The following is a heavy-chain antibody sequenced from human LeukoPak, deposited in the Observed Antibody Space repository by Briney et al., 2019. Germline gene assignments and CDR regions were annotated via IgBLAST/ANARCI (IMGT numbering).Heavy chain of an antibody. CDR1: GYTFTSYY. CDR3: ARGGYSYGFYYYGMDV. CDR2: INPSGGST. V-gene: IGHV1-46*01. J-gene: IGHJ6*02. Sequence: ASVKVSCKASGYTFTSYYMHWVRQAPGQGLEWMGIINPSGGSTSYAQKFQGRVTMTRDTSTSTVYMELSSLRSEDTAVYYCARGGYSYGFYYYGMDVWGQGTTVTVSS. D-gene: IGHD5-18*01.